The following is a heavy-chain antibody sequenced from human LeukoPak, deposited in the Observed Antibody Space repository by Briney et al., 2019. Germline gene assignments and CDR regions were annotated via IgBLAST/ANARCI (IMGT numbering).Heavy chain of an antibody. CDR1: GYTFTSYD. CDR2: MNPNNGNA. J-gene: IGHJ4*02. Sequence: GASVKVSCKASGYTFTSYDINRVGQATGQGLEGFGWMNPNNGNAGYSQKFQGRVSMTRNTSISTAYMELSSLRSEDTAVYYCARGDYLHYYDSSGYPPFNYWGQGTLVTVSS. V-gene: IGHV1-8*01. D-gene: IGHD3-22*01. CDR3: ARGDYLHYYDSSGYPPFNY.